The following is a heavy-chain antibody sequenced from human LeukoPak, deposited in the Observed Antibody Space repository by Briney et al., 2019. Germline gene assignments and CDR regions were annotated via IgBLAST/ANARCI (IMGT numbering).Heavy chain of an antibody. Sequence: ASVKVSCKASGYTFTSYYMHWVRQAPGQGLEWMGIINPSGGSTSYAQKFQGRVTMTRDTSTSTAFMELSSLRSDDTAIYYCARDPRQWLVKASGHYFDSWGQGTLVTVSS. CDR3: ARDPRQWLVKASGHYFDS. D-gene: IGHD6-19*01. V-gene: IGHV1-46*01. J-gene: IGHJ4*02. CDR2: INPSGGST. CDR1: GYTFTSYY.